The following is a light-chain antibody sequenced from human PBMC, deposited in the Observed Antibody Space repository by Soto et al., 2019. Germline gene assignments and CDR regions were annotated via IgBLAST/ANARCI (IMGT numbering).Light chain of an antibody. CDR3: QVWDSSSDDVV. CDR2: YDS. Sequence: SYELTQPPSVSVAPGKTARITCGGNNIGSKSVHWYQQKPGQAPVLVISYDSDRPSGIPERFSGSNSGNTATLTISRVEAGDEADYYCQVWDSSSDDVVFGGGTKVTVL. V-gene: IGLV3-21*04. J-gene: IGLJ2*01. CDR1: NIGSKS.